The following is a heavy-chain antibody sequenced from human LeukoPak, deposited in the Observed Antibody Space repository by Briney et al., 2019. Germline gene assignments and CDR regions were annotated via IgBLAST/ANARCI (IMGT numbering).Heavy chain of an antibody. D-gene: IGHD3-22*01. CDR2: SDPNSGAT. CDR1: GYTFTSYY. Sequence: GASVKVSCKASGYTFTSYYIHWLRQVPGQGFEWMGWSDPNSGATKHEHLQGRGTMTTDTSISTAYMGLRRLRSDDTAVYFCARANPYSNSGSSPEFRCWGQGTMVTVSS. J-gene: IGHJ4*02. V-gene: IGHV1-2*02. CDR3: ARANPYSNSGSSPEFRC.